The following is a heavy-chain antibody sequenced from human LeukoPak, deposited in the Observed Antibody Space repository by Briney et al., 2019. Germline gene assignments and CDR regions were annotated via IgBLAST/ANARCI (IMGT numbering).Heavy chain of an antibody. Sequence: GGSLRLSCAASGFIFSSYGMHWVRQAPGKGLEWVAFIRYDGSRKYYADSVKGRFTISRDNSKNTLYLQMNSLRAEDTAVYYCANRRYSGYDPHPIDYWGQGTLVTVSS. J-gene: IGHJ4*02. CDR2: IRYDGSRK. D-gene: IGHD5-12*01. V-gene: IGHV3-30*02. CDR3: ANRRYSGYDPHPIDY. CDR1: GFIFSSYG.